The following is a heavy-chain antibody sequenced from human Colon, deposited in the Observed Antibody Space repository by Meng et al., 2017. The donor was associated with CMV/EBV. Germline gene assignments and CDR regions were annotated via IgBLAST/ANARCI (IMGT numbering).Heavy chain of an antibody. CDR1: FDDYN. D-gene: IGHD3-10*01. V-gene: IGHV3-43*01. J-gene: IGHJ4*02. CDR2: ITLDGGIT. CDR3: ARGNYYYGSGSYSFFDH. Sequence: FDDYNMHWVRQSPGNGLEWVSLITLDGGITYYADYMKGRFTISRDNSKNSMYLQMNSLRTEDTGLYYCARGNYYYGSGSYSFFDHWGQGTLVTVSS.